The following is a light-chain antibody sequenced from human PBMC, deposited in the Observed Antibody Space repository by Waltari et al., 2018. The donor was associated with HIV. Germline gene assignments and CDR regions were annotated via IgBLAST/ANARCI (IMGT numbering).Light chain of an antibody. CDR2: DVS. J-gene: IGLJ2*01. CDR1: SSDVGGYNY. V-gene: IGLV2-23*02. CDR3: CSYAGSSTFVV. Sequence: QSALTQPASVSGSPGQSITISCTGTSSDVGGYNYVSWYQQHPGKAPKLMIYDVSKRPSGVSNRFSGSKSGKTASLTISGLQAEDEADYYCCSYAGSSTFVVFGGGTKLTVL.